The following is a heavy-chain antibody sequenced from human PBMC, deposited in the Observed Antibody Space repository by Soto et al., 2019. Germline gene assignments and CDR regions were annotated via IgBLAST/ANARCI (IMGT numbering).Heavy chain of an antibody. D-gene: IGHD1-26*01. CDR1: GGSLSGHY. V-gene: IGHV4-34*01. Sequence: PSETLSLTCAVSGGSLSGHYWSWIRQAPGKGLEWIGEINRSGGTNYDPSLKSRVTISVDASKNQFSLQLNSVTAADTAVYYCARAPIIGATFFDYWGQGSLVTVS. CDR2: INRSGGT. CDR3: ARAPIIGATFFDY. J-gene: IGHJ4*02.